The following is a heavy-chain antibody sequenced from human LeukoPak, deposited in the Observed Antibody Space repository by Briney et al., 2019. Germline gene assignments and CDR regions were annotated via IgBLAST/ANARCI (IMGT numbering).Heavy chain of an antibody. CDR2: ISWNSGSI. V-gene: IGHV3-9*01. J-gene: IGHJ4*02. CDR1: GFTFDDYA. Sequence: GGSLRLSCAASGFTFDDYAMHWVRQAPGKGLEWVSGISWNSGSIGYADSVKGRFTISRDNAKNSLYLQMNSLRAEDTALYYCARDPGDIVVAGTFDYWGQGTLVTVSS. CDR3: ARDPGDIVVAGTFDY. D-gene: IGHD6-19*01.